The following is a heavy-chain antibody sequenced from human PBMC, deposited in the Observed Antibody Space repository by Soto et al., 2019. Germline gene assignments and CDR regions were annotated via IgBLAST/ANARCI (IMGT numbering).Heavy chain of an antibody. Sequence: QVQLVQSGSEVKKPGASVKVSCKASGYTFTSYGISWVRQAPGQGLVWMGWISAYNGNTKYAQKLQGRVTMTPDIPMSTAYLELRSLRSDDSAVSYCARDAAIGMNDNWGQGTLVTFSS. V-gene: IGHV1-18*01. CDR3: ARDAAIGMNDN. D-gene: IGHD1-20*01. J-gene: IGHJ4*02. CDR2: ISAYNGNT. CDR1: GYTFTSYG.